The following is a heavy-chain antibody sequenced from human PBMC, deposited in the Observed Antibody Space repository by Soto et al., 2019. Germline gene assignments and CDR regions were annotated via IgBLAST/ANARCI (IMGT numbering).Heavy chain of an antibody. CDR1: GGSISSYY. CDR2: IYYSGST. CDR3: AKHVATTAFDI. D-gene: IGHD1-1*01. V-gene: IGHV4-59*08. Sequence: QVQLQESGPGLVKPSETLSLTCTVSGGSISSYYWSWIRQPPGKGLEWIGYIYYSGSTKCNPSLKSRVTIPVDTSKNQFSLKLSSVTAADTAVYYCAKHVATTAFDIWGQGTMVTVSS. J-gene: IGHJ3*02.